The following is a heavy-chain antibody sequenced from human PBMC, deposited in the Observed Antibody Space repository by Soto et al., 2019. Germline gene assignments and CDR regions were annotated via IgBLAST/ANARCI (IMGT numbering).Heavy chain of an antibody. J-gene: IGHJ3*02. CDR3: ARDSDQGPAFDI. CDR1: GGSISSYY. V-gene: IGHV4-59*01. CDR2: MYSSGNT. Sequence: PSDTLSLTCTVSGGSISSYYWSWIRQPPGKGLEWIGYMYSSGNTNYNPSLKSRATISVDTSKNQFSLELSSVTAADTAVYYCARDSDQGPAFDIWGQGTRVTVS.